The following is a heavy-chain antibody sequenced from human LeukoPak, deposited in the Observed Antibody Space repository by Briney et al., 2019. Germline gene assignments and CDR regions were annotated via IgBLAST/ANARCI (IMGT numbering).Heavy chain of an antibody. V-gene: IGHV4-39*07. CDR3: ARDFTDSGSSLVYYYYYYMDV. CDR2: IYYSGST. CDR1: GGSISSSSYY. Sequence: SETLSLTCTVSGGSISSSSYYWGWIRQPPGKGLEWIGSIYYSGSTYYNPSLKSRVAISVDTSKNQFSLKLSSVTAADTAVYYCARDFTDSGSSLVYYYYYYMDVWGKGTTVTVSS. J-gene: IGHJ6*03. D-gene: IGHD1-26*01.